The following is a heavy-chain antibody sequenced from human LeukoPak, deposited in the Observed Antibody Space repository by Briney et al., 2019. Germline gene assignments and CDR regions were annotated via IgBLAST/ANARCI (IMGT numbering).Heavy chain of an antibody. CDR3: ARDHSLAVAGPDY. CDR2: MNPNSGNT. J-gene: IGHJ4*02. D-gene: IGHD6-19*01. CDR1: GYTFTSYD. Sequence: ASVKVSCKASGYTFTSYDINWVRQATGQGLEWMGWMNPNSGNTGYAQKLQGRVTMTTDTSTSTAYMELRSLRSDDTAVYYCARDHSLAVAGPDYWGQGTLVTVSS. V-gene: IGHV1-8*02.